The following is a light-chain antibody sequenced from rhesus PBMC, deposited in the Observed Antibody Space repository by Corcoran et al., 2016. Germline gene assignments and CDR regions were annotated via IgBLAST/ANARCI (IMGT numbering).Light chain of an antibody. J-gene: IGKJ3*01. V-gene: IGKV1-18*01. CDR3: QHGYGIFT. Sequence: DIQMTQSPSSLSASVGEKVTITCRASQGISSWLAWYQQKPGKFPKLLIYAASTLQSGVPSRFSGSGSGTELTLTISSLQPEDFATYYCQHGYGIFTFGPGTKLDIK. CDR2: AAS. CDR1: QGISSW.